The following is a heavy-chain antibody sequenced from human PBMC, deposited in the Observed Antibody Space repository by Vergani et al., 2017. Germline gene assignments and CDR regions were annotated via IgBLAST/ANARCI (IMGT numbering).Heavy chain of an antibody. V-gene: IGHV3-48*03. D-gene: IGHD5-12*01. CDR1: GFTFSSYE. J-gene: IGHJ4*02. CDR3: AREVRDIVVVQFDY. Sequence: EVQLVESGGGLVQPGGSLRLSCAASGFTFSSYEMNWVRQAPGKGLEWVSYISSSGTTIYYADSVKGRFTISRDNAKNSLYLQMNSLRAEDTAVYYCAREVRDIVVVQFDYWGQGTLVTVSS. CDR2: ISSSGTTI.